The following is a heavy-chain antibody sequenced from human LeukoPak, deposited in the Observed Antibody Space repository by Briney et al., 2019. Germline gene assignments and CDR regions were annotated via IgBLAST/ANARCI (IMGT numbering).Heavy chain of an antibody. D-gene: IGHD6-6*01. CDR3: ARYSSSAGSSSYYGMDV. V-gene: IGHV3-11*06. CDR2: ISGRSTYT. Sequence: GGSLRLSCTASEFTFSDCYMSWIRQAPGKGLEWVSYISGRSTYTSYADSVKGRFTISRDNAKKSLSLQMNSLRAEDTAVYYCARYSSSAGSSSYYGMDVWGQGTTVTVSS. J-gene: IGHJ6*02. CDR1: EFTFSDCY.